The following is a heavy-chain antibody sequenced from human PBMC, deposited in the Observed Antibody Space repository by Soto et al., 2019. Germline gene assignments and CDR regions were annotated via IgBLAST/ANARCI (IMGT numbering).Heavy chain of an antibody. CDR2: IYYSGST. CDR1: GGSISSGGYY. CDR3: ARARWAADHYVHAFDI. Sequence: QVQLQESGPGLVKPSQTLSLTCTVSGGSISSGGYYWSWIRQHPGKGLEWIGYIYYSGSTYYNPSLKSRVTISVDMFKNQSSLKLSSVTAADTAVYYCARARWAADHYVHAFDIWGQGTMVSVSS. D-gene: IGHD3-16*01. V-gene: IGHV4-31*03. J-gene: IGHJ3*02.